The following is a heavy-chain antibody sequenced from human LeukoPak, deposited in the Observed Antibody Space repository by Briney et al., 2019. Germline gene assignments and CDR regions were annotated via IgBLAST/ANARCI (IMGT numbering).Heavy chain of an antibody. CDR1: GGTISSGDYY. CDR2: IYYSGST. J-gene: IGHJ4*02. CDR3: ARGGNILTGYDY. Sequence: SQTLSLTCTVSGGTISSGDYYWSWIRQPPGKGLEWIGYIYYSGSTYYNPSLKSRVTISVDTSKNQFSLKLSSVTAADTAVYYCARGGNILTGYDYWGQGTLVTVSS. D-gene: IGHD3-9*01. V-gene: IGHV4-30-4*01.